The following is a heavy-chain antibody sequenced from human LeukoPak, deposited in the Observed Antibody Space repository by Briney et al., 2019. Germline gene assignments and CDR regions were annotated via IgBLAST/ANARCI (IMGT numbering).Heavy chain of an antibody. CDR1: GGSFSGYY. Sequence: SETLSLICAVYGGSFSGYYWSWIRQPPGKGLEWIGEINHSGSTNYNPSLKSRVTISVDTSKNQFSLKLSSVTAADTAVYYCARTAAAFPYWGQGTLVTVSS. CDR2: INHSGST. CDR3: ARTAAAFPY. J-gene: IGHJ4*02. D-gene: IGHD6-13*01. V-gene: IGHV4-34*01.